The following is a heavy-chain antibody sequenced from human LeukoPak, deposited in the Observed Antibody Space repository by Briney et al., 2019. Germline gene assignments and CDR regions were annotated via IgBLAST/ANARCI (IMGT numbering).Heavy chain of an antibody. CDR1: GFTLSSYS. CDR2: ISSSSSYI. V-gene: IGHV3-21*01. J-gene: IGHJ4*02. CDR3: AREGIAAAGTGGDY. D-gene: IGHD6-13*01. Sequence: KPGGSLRLSCAASGFTLSSYSMNWVRQAPGKGLEWVSSISSSSSYIYYADSVKGRFTISRDNAKNSLYLQMNSLRAEDTAVYYCAREGIAAAGTGGDYWGQGTLVTVSS.